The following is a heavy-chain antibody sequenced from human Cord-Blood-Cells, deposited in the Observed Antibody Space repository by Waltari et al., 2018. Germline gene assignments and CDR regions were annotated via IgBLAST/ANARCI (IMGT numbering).Heavy chain of an antibody. CDR2: IFSNDEK. J-gene: IGHJ4*02. CDR3: ARSSELGFDY. V-gene: IGHV2-26*01. CDR1: GFSLSNARMG. Sequence: QVTLKESGPVLVKPTETLPLTCTVSGFSLSNARMGVSWIRQPPGKALEWLAHIFSNDEKSYSTSLKSRLTISKDTSKSQVVLTMTNMDPVDTATYYCARSSELGFDYWGQGTLVTVSS. D-gene: IGHD7-27*01.